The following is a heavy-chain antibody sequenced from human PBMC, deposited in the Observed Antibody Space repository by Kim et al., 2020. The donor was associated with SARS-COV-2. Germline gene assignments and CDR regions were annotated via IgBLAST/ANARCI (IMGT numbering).Heavy chain of an antibody. CDR3: AKVLGTLGTMGLRVFDF. Sequence: GGSLRLSCSASGFTFSTYAMHWVRQAPGEGLDYVSAISSNGDSTYYADSVKGRFTISRDNSKNTLYLQMSSLRTEDTAVYYCAKVLGTLGTMGLRVFDFWGQGTLVTVSS. J-gene: IGHJ4*02. D-gene: IGHD3-3*01. V-gene: IGHV3-64D*06. CDR1: GFTFSTYA. CDR2: ISSNGDST.